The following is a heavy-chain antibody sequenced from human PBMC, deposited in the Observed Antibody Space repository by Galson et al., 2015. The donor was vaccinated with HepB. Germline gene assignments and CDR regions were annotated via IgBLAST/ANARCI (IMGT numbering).Heavy chain of an antibody. CDR1: GFTFSAYS. CDR2: ISGSSNTI. CDR3: ARAPAGRGYNFYYVDY. J-gene: IGHJ4*02. D-gene: IGHD5-18*01. V-gene: IGHV3-48*02. Sequence: SLRLSCAASGFTFSAYSINWVRQAPGKGLEWISYISGSSNTIYYADSVKGRFTISRDNAKNTLYLQLNSLRDDDTAVYYCARAPAGRGYNFYYVDYWGQGTLVTVSS.